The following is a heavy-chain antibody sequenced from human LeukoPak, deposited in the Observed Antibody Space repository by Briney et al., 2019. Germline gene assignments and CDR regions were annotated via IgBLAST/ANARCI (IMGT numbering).Heavy chain of an antibody. CDR2: INHSGST. V-gene: IGHV4-34*01. D-gene: IGHD3-22*01. J-gene: IGHJ4*02. Sequence: SETLSLTCAVYGGSFSGYYWSWIRQPPGKGLEWIGEINHSGSTNYNPSLKSRGTISVDTSKNQFSLKLSSVTAADTAVYYCARTKSSGYSFDYWGQGTLVTVSS. CDR3: ARTKSSGYSFDY. CDR1: GGSFSGYY.